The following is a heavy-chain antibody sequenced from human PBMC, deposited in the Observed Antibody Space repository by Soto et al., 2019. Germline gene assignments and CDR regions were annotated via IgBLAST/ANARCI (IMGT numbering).Heavy chain of an antibody. V-gene: IGHV3-48*02. D-gene: IGHD2-15*01. CDR3: AREVFGYCSGGSCYGDGMDV. J-gene: IGHJ6*02. CDR1: GFTFSSYS. Sequence: GGSLRLSCAASGFTFSSYSMNWVRQAPGKGLEWVSYISSSSTIYYADSVKGRFTISRDNAKNSLYLQMNSLRDEDTAVYYCAREVFGYCSGGSCYGDGMDVWGQGTTVTVSS. CDR2: ISSSSTI.